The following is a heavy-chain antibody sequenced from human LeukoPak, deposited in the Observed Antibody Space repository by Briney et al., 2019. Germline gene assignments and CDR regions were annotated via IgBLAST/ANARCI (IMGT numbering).Heavy chain of an antibody. V-gene: IGHV3-33*01. CDR3: AREPSWLGYFGY. CDR1: GFTFSSYG. D-gene: IGHD3-22*01. Sequence: GRSLRLSCAASGFTFSSYGIHWVRQAPGKGLEWVALIWYDGSNRYYVDSVKGRFTISRDNSKKTVYLQMNSLRAEDTAVYYCAREPSWLGYFGYLGQGNLVTVAS. J-gene: IGHJ4*02. CDR2: IWYDGSNR.